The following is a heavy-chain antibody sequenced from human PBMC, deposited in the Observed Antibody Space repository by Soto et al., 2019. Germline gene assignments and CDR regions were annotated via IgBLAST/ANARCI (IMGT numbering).Heavy chain of an antibody. Sequence: QVQLVQSGAEVKKPGASVKVSCKASGYTFTSYAMHWVRQAPGQRLEWMGWINAGNGNTKYSQKFHGRVTITRDTSASTAYMELSSLRSEATAVYYCARDSLLVLMVYATGPFDYWGQGTLVTVSS. J-gene: IGHJ4*02. CDR2: INAGNGNT. D-gene: IGHD2-8*01. CDR1: GYTFTSYA. CDR3: ARDSLLVLMVYATGPFDY. V-gene: IGHV1-3*01.